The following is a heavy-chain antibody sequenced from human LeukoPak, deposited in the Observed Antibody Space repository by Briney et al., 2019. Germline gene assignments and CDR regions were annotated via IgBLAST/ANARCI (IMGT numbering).Heavy chain of an antibody. CDR1: GGSISSYY. J-gene: IGHJ4*02. D-gene: IGHD4/OR15-4a*01. CDR3: AREVLGYYFDY. Sequence: ETLSLXCTVSGGSISSYYWSWIRQPPGKGLEWIGYIYYSGSTNYNPSLKSRVTISVDTSKNQFSLKLSSVTAADTAVYYCAREVLGYYFDYWGQGTLVTVSS. V-gene: IGHV4-59*01. CDR2: IYYSGST.